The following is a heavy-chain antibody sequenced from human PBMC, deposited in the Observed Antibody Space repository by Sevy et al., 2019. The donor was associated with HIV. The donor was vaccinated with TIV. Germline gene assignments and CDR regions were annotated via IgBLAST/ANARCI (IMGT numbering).Heavy chain of an antibody. V-gene: IGHV1-18*01. Sequence: ASVKVSCKASGYSFASYGITWVRQAPGQGLEWMGWFGVYNGNANSAQKLQGRVTMTTDTSTSTAYMELSSLRSDDTAVYYCARVPTYYYGSRTYFDYWAQGTLVTVSS. D-gene: IGHD3-10*01. CDR1: GYSFASYG. J-gene: IGHJ4*02. CDR3: ARVPTYYYGSRTYFDY. CDR2: FGVYNGNA.